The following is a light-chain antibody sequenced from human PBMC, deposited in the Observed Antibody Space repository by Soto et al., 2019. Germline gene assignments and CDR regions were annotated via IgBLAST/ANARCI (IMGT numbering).Light chain of an antibody. J-gene: IGKJ4*01. Sequence: DIVMTQSPDSLAECVGERATINCKSSQSLLYSSNNKNYLAWYQHKPGQPPKLLIYWASTRESGVPDRFSGSGSETDFTLTISSLQSEDFAVYYCQQYNSWPLTFGGGTKVDIK. CDR1: QSLLYSSNNKNY. V-gene: IGKV4-1*01. CDR2: WAS. CDR3: QQYNSWPLT.